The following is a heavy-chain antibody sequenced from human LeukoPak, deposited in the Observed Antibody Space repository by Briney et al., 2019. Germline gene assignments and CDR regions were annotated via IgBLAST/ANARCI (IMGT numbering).Heavy chain of an antibody. CDR1: GGTFSSYA. V-gene: IGHV1-69*05. Sequence: ASVKVSCKASGGTFSSYAISWVRQAPGQGLEWMGGIIPIFGTANYAQKFQGRVTITTDESTSTAYMELSSLRSEDTAVYYCARAGGSEQPPYLAYYYYMDVWGKGTTVTVSS. D-gene: IGHD6-13*01. CDR3: ARAGGSEQPPYLAYYYYMDV. J-gene: IGHJ6*03. CDR2: IIPIFGTA.